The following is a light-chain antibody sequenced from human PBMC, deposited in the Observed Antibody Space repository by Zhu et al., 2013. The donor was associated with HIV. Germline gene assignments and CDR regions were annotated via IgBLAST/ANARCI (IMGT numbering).Light chain of an antibody. Sequence: QSALTQPASVSGAPGQSITISCTGAYTDVGAYDYVSWYQQHPGKAPKLIIFEVSHRPSGVSDRFSGSKSGITASLTISGLQTEDEADYYCSSYTSSRTRVFGTGTKVTV. CDR3: SSYTSSRTRV. CDR1: YTDVGAYDY. J-gene: IGLJ1*01. V-gene: IGLV2-14*01. CDR2: EVS.